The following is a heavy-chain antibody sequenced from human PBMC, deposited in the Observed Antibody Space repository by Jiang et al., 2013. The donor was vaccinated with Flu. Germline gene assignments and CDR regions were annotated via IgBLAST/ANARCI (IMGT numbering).Heavy chain of an antibody. Sequence: GPGLVKPSETLSLTCTVSGGSISSSSYYWGWIRQPPGKGLEWIGSIYYSGSTYYNPSLKSRVTISVDTSKNQFSLKLSSVTAADTAVYYCARHRAAAGKIRWYFDLWGRGTLVTVSS. D-gene: IGHD6-13*01. CDR3: ARHRAAAGKIRWYFDL. J-gene: IGHJ2*01. V-gene: IGHV4-39*01. CDR1: GGSISSSSYY. CDR2: IYYSGST.